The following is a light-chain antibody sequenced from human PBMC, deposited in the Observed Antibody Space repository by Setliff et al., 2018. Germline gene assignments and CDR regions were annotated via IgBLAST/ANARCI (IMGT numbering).Light chain of an antibody. CDR2: YDS. CDR3: QVWDSSSDHPVV. V-gene: IGLV3-21*04. Sequence: SYELTQPPSVSVAPGKTARITCGGNNIGSKSVHWYQQKPGQAPVLVIYYDSDRPSGIPERFSGSNSGNTATLTISRVEAGDEADYYCQVWDSSSDHPVVFGGGTNVTVL. J-gene: IGLJ2*01. CDR1: NIGSKS.